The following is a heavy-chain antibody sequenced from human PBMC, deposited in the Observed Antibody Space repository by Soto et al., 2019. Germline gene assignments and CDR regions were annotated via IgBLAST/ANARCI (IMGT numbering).Heavy chain of an antibody. V-gene: IGHV4-30-2*01. CDR2: IYQSGVT. CDR1: GDSYSISTYS. D-gene: IGHD6-19*01. CDR3: AGMPYTSGLRFDP. Sequence: SETLSLTCNLSGDSYSISTYSWSWIRQPPGKALQWIGFIYQSGVTSYNPSLASRVSISLDRSNNQCSLKLKSVTAADTAVYFCAGMPYTSGLRFDPWGPGTLVTAPQ. J-gene: IGHJ5*02.